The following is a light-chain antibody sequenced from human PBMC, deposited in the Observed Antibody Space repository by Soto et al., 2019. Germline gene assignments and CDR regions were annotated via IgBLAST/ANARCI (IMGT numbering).Light chain of an antibody. CDR3: PQRSNWKIT. CDR1: QRVSSN. J-gene: IGKJ5*01. CDR2: RAS. V-gene: IGKV3-15*01. Sequence: EVVMTQPPATVSVSPGERATICCRASQRVSSNLAGDRQKPGQAPRLLRERASTRATSISERFSGSGAGTQRTLTSSSLQYGDIAVYYSPQRSNWKITFRQGTRLEIK.